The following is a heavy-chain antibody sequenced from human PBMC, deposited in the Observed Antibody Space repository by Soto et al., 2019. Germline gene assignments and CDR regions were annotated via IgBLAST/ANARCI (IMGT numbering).Heavy chain of an antibody. D-gene: IGHD3-16*01. CDR3: ASAWGPSYDYGMDV. V-gene: IGHV1-69*12. CDR1: GGTFSSYA. CDR2: IIPIFGTA. Sequence: QVQLVQSGAEVKKPGSSVKVSCKASGGTFSSYAISWVRQAPGQGLEWMGGIIPIFGTADYAQKFQGRVAITADAATSTAYMELSSLRSEDTAVYYCASAWGPSYDYGMDVWGQGPTVTVSS. J-gene: IGHJ6*02.